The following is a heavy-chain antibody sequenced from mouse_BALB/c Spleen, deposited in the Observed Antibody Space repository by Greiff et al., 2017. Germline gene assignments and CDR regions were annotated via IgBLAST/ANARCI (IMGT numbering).Heavy chain of an antibody. J-gene: IGHJ2*01. CDR3: ARGSVVDYFDY. D-gene: IGHD1-1*01. CDR2: ISYSGST. CDR1: GYSITSDYA. V-gene: IGHV3-2*02. Sequence: EVMLVESGPGLVKPSQSLSLTCTVTGYSITSDYAWNWIRQFPGNKLEWMGYISYSGSTSYNPSLKSRISITRDTSKNQFFLQLNSVTTEDTATYYCARGSVVDYFDYWGQGTTLTVSS.